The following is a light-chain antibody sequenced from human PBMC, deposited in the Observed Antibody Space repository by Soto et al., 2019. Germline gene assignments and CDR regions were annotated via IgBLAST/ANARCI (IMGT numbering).Light chain of an antibody. J-gene: IGLJ3*02. CDR2: ENN. V-gene: IGLV1-51*02. CDR3: GTWDSSLSAHWV. Sequence: QSVLTQPPSVSEAPGQKVTISCSGSRSNIGNNYVSWYQQLPGTAPKLLIYENNKRPSGIPDRLSGSKSGTSATLGITGLQTGDEDDYYCGTWDSSLSAHWVFGGGTKLTVL. CDR1: RSNIGNNY.